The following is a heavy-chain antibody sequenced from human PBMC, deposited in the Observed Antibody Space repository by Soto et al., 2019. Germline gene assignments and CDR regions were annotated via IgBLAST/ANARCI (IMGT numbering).Heavy chain of an antibody. CDR2: IYHSGST. V-gene: IGHV4-30-2*01. J-gene: IGHJ4*02. CDR3: ARGYATSWYTYYFDY. Sequence: SETLSITCAVSGGSISSGGYSWSWIRQPQGKGLEWIGYIYHSGSTYYNPSLKSRVNISADRTKNQFSLKLTSVTAADTAVYHCARGYATSWYTYYFDYWGQGTLVTVSS. CDR1: GGSISSGGYS. D-gene: IGHD6-13*01.